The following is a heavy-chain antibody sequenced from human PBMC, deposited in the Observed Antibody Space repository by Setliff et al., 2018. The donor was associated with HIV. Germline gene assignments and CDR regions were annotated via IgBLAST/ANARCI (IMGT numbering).Heavy chain of an antibody. J-gene: IGHJ6*02. CDR3: ATRPVAGNIWKAHYYGMDV. CDR2: IIPFFHSQ. D-gene: IGHD6-19*01. V-gene: IGHV1-69*13. Sequence: ASVKVSCKASGYTFTTYGISWVRQAPGQGLEWMGGIIPFFHSQNYAQRFRGRLTITADEFTTTAYMELGSLTPEDTAIYFCATRPVAGNIWKAHYYGMDVWGQGTTVTVSS. CDR1: GYTFTTYG.